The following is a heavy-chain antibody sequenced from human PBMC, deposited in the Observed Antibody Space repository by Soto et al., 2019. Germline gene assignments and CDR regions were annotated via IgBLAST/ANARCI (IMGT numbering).Heavy chain of an antibody. CDR1: GYTFTSYY. Sequence: ASVKVSCKASGYTFTSYYMHWVRQAPGQGLEWMGIINPSGGSTSYAQKFQGRVTMTRDTSTSTVYMELSSLRSEDTAVYYCARDGTTVTTGPYYYYYMDVRGKGTTVTVSS. V-gene: IGHV1-46*03. D-gene: IGHD4-17*01. CDR3: ARDGTTVTTGPYYYYYMDV. CDR2: INPSGGST. J-gene: IGHJ6*03.